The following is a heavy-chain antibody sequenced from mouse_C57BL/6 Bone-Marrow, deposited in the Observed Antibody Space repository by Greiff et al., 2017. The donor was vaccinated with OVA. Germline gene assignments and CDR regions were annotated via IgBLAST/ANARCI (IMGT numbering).Heavy chain of an antibody. D-gene: IGHD2-3*01. CDR1: GYTFTSYW. Sequence: VQLQQPGAELVKPGASVKLSCKASGYTFTSYWMHWVKQRPGQGLEWIGMIHPNSGSTNYNEKFKSKATLTVDKSSSTAYMQLSSLTSEDSAVYYCARSDPTTMGDYWGQGTSVTVSS. J-gene: IGHJ4*01. CDR2: IHPNSGST. V-gene: IGHV1-64*01. CDR3: ARSDPTTMGDY.